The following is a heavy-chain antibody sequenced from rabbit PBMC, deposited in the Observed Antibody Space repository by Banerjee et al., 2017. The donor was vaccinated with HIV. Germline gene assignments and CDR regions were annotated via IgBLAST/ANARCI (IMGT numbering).Heavy chain of an antibody. CDR1: GIDFSGYYY. Sequence: QSLEESGGDLVKPGASLTLTCKASGIDFSGYYYMCWVRQAPGKGLEWIACIYAGSSGSTFYASWAKGRFTISKTSSTTVTLQMTSLTAADTATYFCARDLAGVIGWNFNLWGQGTLVTVS. D-gene: IGHD4-1*01. V-gene: IGHV1S40*01. J-gene: IGHJ4*01. CDR3: ARDLAGVIGWNFNL. CDR2: IYAGSSGST.